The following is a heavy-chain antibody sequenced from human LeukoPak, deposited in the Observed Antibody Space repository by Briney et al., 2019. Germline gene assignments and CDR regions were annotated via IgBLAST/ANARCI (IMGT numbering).Heavy chain of an antibody. J-gene: IGHJ6*02. D-gene: IGHD6-6*01. CDR2: IIPIFGTA. Sequence: SVKVSCKASGGTFSSYAISWVRQAPGQGLEWMGGIIPIFGTANYAQKFQGRVTITADESTSTAYMELSSLRSEDTAVCYCARDLLVSSSYYYGMDVWGQGTTVTVSS. CDR3: ARDLLVSSSYYYGMDV. CDR1: GGTFSSYA. V-gene: IGHV1-69*13.